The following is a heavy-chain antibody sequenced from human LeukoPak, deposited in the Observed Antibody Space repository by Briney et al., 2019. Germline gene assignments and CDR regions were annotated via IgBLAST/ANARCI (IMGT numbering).Heavy chain of an antibody. CDR3: ARRDRHCSSTSCRKLVWFDP. J-gene: IGHJ5*02. CDR2: MNPNSGNT. D-gene: IGHD2-2*01. CDR1: GYTFTSYD. V-gene: IGHV1-8*01. Sequence: ASVKVSCKASGYTFTSYDINWVRQATGQGLEWMGWMNPNSGNTGYAQKFQGRVTMTRNTSISTAYMELSSLRSEDTAVYYCARRDRHCSSTSCRKLVWFDPWRQGTLVTVSS.